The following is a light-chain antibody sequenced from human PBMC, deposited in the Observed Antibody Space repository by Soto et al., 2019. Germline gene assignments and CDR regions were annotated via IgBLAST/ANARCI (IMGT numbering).Light chain of an antibody. CDR2: AAS. Sequence: DIQMTQSPSSLSASVGDRVTITCRASQSIRSFLNWYQQKPGKAPKLLIYAASSLQSGVPSRFSGTGSGTDFTLTISSLHPEDFATYYCKQSYSTPWTFGQGTKVEIK. V-gene: IGKV1-39*01. CDR3: KQSYSTPWT. CDR1: QSIRSF. J-gene: IGKJ1*01.